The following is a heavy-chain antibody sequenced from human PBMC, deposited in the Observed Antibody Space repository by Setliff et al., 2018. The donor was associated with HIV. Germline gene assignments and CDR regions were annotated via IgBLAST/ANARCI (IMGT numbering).Heavy chain of an antibody. J-gene: IGHJ5*02. CDR3: ARGGTSSNWFDP. D-gene: IGHD2-8*01. V-gene: IGHV4-34*01. CDR1: GGPLTDHY. CDR2: IYHSGST. Sequence: SETLSLTCAVHGGPLTDHYWNWIRQSPGKGLEWIGNIYHSGSTFYNPSLKSRVTISVDKSKNRFSLKLSSVTAADTAVYYCARGGTSSNWFDPWGQGTLVTVSS.